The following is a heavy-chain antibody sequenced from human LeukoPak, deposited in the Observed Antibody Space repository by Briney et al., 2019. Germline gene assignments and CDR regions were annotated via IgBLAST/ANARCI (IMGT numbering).Heavy chain of an antibody. CDR1: GGSISSSSYY. Sequence: PSETLSLTCTVSGGSISSSSYYWGWIRQPPGKGLEWIGSIYYSGSTYYNPSLKSRVTISVDTSKNQFSLKLSSVTAADTAVYYCARDNTPYDSSGYGYWGQGTLVTVSS. V-gene: IGHV4-39*07. CDR2: IYYSGST. J-gene: IGHJ4*02. D-gene: IGHD3-22*01. CDR3: ARDNTPYDSSGYGY.